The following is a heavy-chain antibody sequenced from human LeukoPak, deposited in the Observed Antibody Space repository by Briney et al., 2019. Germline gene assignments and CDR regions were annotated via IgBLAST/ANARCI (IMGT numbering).Heavy chain of an antibody. CDR1: GYSISSGYF. Sequence: SETLSLTCAVSGYSISSGYFWGWIRQPPGKGLEWIGSIYHSGSTYYTPSLKSRVIISADTSKNQFSLKLISVTAADTAMYYCARHAAPNDYGDIEAFDIWGQGTMVTLS. CDR3: ARHAAPNDYGDIEAFDI. J-gene: IGHJ3*02. D-gene: IGHD4-17*01. V-gene: IGHV4-38-2*01. CDR2: IYHSGST.